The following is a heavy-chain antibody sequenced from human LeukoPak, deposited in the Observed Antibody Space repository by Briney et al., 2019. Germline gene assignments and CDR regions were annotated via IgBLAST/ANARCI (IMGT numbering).Heavy chain of an antibody. Sequence: GGSLRLSCVGSGFTFSSYWMSWVRQAPGKGLEWVANINQDGSEKYDVDSAKGRFTISTDNAKNSLYLQMNSLRAEDTAVYYCARDAYYDFWSGYPRYFDYWGQGTLVTVSS. V-gene: IGHV3-7*01. J-gene: IGHJ4*02. D-gene: IGHD3-3*01. CDR3: ARDAYYDFWSGYPRYFDY. CDR2: INQDGSEK. CDR1: GFTFSSYW.